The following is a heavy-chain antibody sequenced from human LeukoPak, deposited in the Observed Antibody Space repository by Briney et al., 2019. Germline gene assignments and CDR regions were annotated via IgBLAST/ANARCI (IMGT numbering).Heavy chain of an antibody. D-gene: IGHD3-22*01. CDR3: ARAWAYYDSSGYYSNDAFDI. CDR2: IGTAGDT. Sequence: GGSLRLSCAASGFTFSSYDMHWVRQATGKGLEWVSAIGTAGDTYYPGSVKGRFTISRENAKNSLYLQMNSLRAADTAVYYCARAWAYYDSSGYYSNDAFDIWGQGTMVTVSS. J-gene: IGHJ3*02. V-gene: IGHV3-13*01. CDR1: GFTFSSYD.